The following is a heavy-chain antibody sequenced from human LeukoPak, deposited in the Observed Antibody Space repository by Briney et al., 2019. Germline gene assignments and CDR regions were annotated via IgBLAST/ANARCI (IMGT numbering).Heavy chain of an antibody. CDR3: ARVVEMARIDAFDI. Sequence: SVKLSCKASVGTFSSYAISWVRQAPGQGLEWMGGIIPIFGTANYAQKFQGRVTITADKSTSTAYMELSSLRSEDTAVYYCARVVEMARIDAFDIWGQGTMVTVSS. V-gene: IGHV1-69*06. D-gene: IGHD5-24*01. CDR1: VGTFSSYA. CDR2: IIPIFGTA. J-gene: IGHJ3*02.